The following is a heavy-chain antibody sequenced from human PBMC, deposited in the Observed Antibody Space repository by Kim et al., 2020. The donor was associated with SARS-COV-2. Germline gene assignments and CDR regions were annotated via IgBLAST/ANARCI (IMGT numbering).Heavy chain of an antibody. Sequence: SVKVSCKASGGTFSSYAISWVRQAPGQGLEWMGGIIPIFGTANYAQKFQGRVTITADESTSTAYMELSSLRSEDTAVYYCARGGSYYDILTGYVGTYYYYGMDVWGQGTTVTVSS. D-gene: IGHD3-9*01. CDR3: ARGGSYYDILTGYVGTYYYYGMDV. J-gene: IGHJ6*02. CDR2: IIPIFGTA. CDR1: GGTFSSYA. V-gene: IGHV1-69*13.